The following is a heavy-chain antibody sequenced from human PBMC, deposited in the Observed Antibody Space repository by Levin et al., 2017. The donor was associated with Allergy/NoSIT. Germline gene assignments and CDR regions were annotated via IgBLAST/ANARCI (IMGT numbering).Heavy chain of an antibody. CDR3: AHRGLLGGSYYYYGMDV. J-gene: IGHJ6*02. CDR2: IYWNDDK. Sequence: SGPTLVKPTQTLTLTCTFSGFSLSTSGVGVGWIRQPPGKALEWLALIYWNDDKRYSPSLKSRLTITKDTSKNQVVLTMTNMDPVDTATYYCAHRGLLGGSYYYYGMDVWGQGTTVTVSS. V-gene: IGHV2-5*01. CDR1: GFSLSTSGVG. D-gene: IGHD3-16*01.